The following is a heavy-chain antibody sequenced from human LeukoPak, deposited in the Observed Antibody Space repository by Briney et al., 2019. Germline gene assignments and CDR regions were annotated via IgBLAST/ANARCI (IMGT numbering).Heavy chain of an antibody. D-gene: IGHD3/OR15-3a*01. J-gene: IGHJ4*02. Sequence: GGSLRLSCTASGFTFRSYWMTWVCQAPGKGLEWVANIKDDGRDKKYVDSVKGRFTISRDNAKNSPYLQMSSLTAEDTAVYYCARDPGTGFDSWGQGTLVTVSS. CDR2: IKDDGRDK. CDR1: GFTFRSYW. CDR3: ARDPGTGFDS. V-gene: IGHV3-7*03.